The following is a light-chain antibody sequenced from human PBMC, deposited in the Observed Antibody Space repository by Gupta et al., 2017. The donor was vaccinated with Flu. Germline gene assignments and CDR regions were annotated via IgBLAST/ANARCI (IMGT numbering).Light chain of an antibody. V-gene: IGLV4-60*03. CDR3: ETWDMNSWV. J-gene: IGLJ3*02. Sequence: SGHSTYIIAWHQQQSGKSPLYVMKLEGSGNYDKGSGVPDRFSGSSSVADRYLTISNLHSEDESEYYCETWDMNSWVFGGGTKLTVL. CDR2: LEGSGNY. CDR1: SGHSTYI.